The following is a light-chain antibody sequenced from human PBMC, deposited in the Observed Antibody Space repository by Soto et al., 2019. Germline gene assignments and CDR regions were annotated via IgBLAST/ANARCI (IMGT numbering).Light chain of an antibody. CDR3: QQIYNLPER. J-gene: IGKJ1*01. CDR1: QTIGNY. Sequence: DIQMTQSPSSLSASVGDRVNITCRASQTIGNYLNWYQHKPRQAPRLLIYTASTLQSGVPSRFSGSGSGSDLTITISSLQREDFATDYCQQIYNLPERFGQGTKPDIK. CDR2: TAS. V-gene: IGKV1-39*01.